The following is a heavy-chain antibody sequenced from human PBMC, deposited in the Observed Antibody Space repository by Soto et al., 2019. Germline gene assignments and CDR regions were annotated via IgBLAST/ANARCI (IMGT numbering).Heavy chain of an antibody. CDR1: VFTFSSYG. D-gene: IGHD3-22*01. V-gene: IGHV3-30*18. J-gene: IGHJ4*02. Sequence: PWWSLRLSCSASVFTFSSYGMHWFRQAPGKGLEWVAVISYDGSNKYYADSVKGRFTISRDNSKNTLYLQMNSLRAEDTAVYYCAKDKKGLLPRGPVDYWGQGTLVTVSS. CDR3: AKDKKGLLPRGPVDY. CDR2: ISYDGSNK.